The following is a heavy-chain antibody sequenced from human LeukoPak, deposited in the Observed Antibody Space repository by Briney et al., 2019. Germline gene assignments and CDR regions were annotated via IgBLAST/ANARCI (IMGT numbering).Heavy chain of an antibody. CDR2: FDPEDGET. V-gene: IGHV1-24*01. CDR1: GYTFTSYD. D-gene: IGHD1-26*01. CDR3: ATWDPVGATGSPYYFDY. J-gene: IGHJ4*02. Sequence: ASVKVSCKASGYTFTSYDINWVRQAPGKGLEWMGGFDPEDGETIYAQKFQGRVTMTEDTSTDTAYMELSSLRSEDTAVYYCATWDPVGATGSPYYFDYWGQGTLVTVSS.